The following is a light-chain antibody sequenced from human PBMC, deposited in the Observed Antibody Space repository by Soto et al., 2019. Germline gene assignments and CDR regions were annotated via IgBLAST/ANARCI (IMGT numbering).Light chain of an antibody. Sequence: DIVMTQSPDSLAVSLGERATINCKSSQSVFYTSNNKNYLAWYQQKPGQPPKLLIYWASTRDSGVPDRFSGSGSGADFTLTISSLRAEDVAVYYCQQYYNIPYTFGQGTKLEIK. V-gene: IGKV4-1*01. J-gene: IGKJ2*01. CDR1: QSVFYTSNNKNY. CDR2: WAS. CDR3: QQYYNIPYT.